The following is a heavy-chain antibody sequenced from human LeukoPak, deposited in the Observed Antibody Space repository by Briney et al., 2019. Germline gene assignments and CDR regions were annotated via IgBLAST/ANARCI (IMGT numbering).Heavy chain of an antibody. V-gene: IGHV3-21*01. CDR1: GFTFSSYS. CDR3: SSLDGDYVFDY. CDR2: ISSSSSYI. D-gene: IGHD4-17*01. J-gene: IGHJ4*02. Sequence: GGSLRLSRAASGFTFSSYSMNWVRQAPGKGMEWVSSISSSSSYIYYADSVKGRFTISRDNAKNSLYLQMNSLRAEDTAVYYCSSLDGDYVFDYWGQGTLVTVSS.